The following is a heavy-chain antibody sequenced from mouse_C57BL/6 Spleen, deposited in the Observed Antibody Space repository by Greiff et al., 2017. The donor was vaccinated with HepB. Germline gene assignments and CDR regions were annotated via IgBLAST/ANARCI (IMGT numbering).Heavy chain of an antibody. Sequence: DVQLQESGGGLVKPGGSLKLSCAASGFTFSDYGMHWVRQAPEKGLEWVAYISSGSSTIYYADTVKGRFTISRDNAKNTLFLQMTSLRSEDAAMYYCARGGSKDWYFDVWGTGTTVTVSS. V-gene: IGHV5-17*01. J-gene: IGHJ1*03. CDR2: ISSGSSTI. D-gene: IGHD1-1*01. CDR3: ARGGSKDWYFDV. CDR1: GFTFSDYG.